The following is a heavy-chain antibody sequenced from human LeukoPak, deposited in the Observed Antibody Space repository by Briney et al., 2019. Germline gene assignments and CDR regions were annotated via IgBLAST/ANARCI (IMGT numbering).Heavy chain of an antibody. CDR1: GFTFSSYA. D-gene: IGHD3-22*01. Sequence: GGSLRLSCAASGFTFSSYAMHWVRQAPGKGLEWVAVISYDGSNKYYADSVKGRFTISRDNSKNTLYLQMNSLRAEDTAVYYCARAYYYDSSGYSRHYFDYGGQGTLVTVSP. CDR2: ISYDGSNK. J-gene: IGHJ4*02. V-gene: IGHV3-30-3*01. CDR3: ARAYYYDSSGYSRHYFDY.